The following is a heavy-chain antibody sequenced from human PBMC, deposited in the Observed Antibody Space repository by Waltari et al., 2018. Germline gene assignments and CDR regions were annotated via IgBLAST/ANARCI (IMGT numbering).Heavy chain of an antibody. V-gene: IGHV3-7*01. Sequence: EVQLVASGGTLVQPGGSLRLSCAVSGLTFSRFWMTWVRQGPGKGLEWVANINQDGSEKHYVDSVKGRFTISRDNAKNSLSLQMNSLRAEDTAVYYCASGGHVDYCGQGTLVTVSS. CDR1: GLTFSRFW. J-gene: IGHJ4*02. CDR3: ASGGHVDY. CDR2: INQDGSEK.